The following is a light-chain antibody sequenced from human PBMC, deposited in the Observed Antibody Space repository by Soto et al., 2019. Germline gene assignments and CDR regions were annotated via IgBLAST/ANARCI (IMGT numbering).Light chain of an antibody. CDR1: SSNIGAGHD. CDR2: GNS. V-gene: IGLV1-40*01. J-gene: IGLJ3*02. CDR3: QSYDSSLSGWV. Sequence: QAVVTQPPSVSGAPGQRVTISCTGSSSNIGAGHDVHWYQQLPRTAPKLLIFGNSNRPSGVPDRFSGSKSGTSASLAITGLQAEDEADYYCQSYDSSLSGWVFGGGTKVTVL.